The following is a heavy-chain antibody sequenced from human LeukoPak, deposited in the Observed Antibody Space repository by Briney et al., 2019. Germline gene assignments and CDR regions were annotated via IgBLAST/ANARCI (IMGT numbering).Heavy chain of an antibody. CDR3: AKDPTHCRVWDDYESTVLSY. CDR2: IRYDGSNK. V-gene: IGHV3-30*02. CDR1: GFTFSSYG. D-gene: IGHD3-22*01. Sequence: GGSLRLSCAASGFTFSSYGMHWVRQAPGKGLEWVAFIRYDGSNKYYADSVKGRFTISRDNSKNTLYLQMNSLRAVDTAVYYCAKDPTHCRVWDDYESTVLSYWGQGTLVTVSS. J-gene: IGHJ4*02.